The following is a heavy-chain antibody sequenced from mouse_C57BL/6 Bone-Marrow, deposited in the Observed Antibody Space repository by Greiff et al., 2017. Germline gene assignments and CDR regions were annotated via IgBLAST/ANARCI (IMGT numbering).Heavy chain of an antibody. Sequence: EVQRVESGGGLVQPGGSLKLSCAASGFTFSDYGMAWVRQAPRKGPEWVAFISNLAYSIYYADTVTGRFTIPRENAKNTLYLEMSSLRSEDTAMYYCARKLRLLAYWGQGTLVTVSA. J-gene: IGHJ3*01. CDR1: GFTFSDYG. V-gene: IGHV5-15*01. CDR2: ISNLAYSI. CDR3: ARKLRLLAY. D-gene: IGHD3-2*02.